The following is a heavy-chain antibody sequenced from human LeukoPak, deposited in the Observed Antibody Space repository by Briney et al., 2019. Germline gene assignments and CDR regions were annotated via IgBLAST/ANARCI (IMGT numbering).Heavy chain of an antibody. D-gene: IGHD6-19*01. CDR1: GFSFTNYS. CDR3: ARDMSNAVAGWFDP. V-gene: IGHV3-21*01. J-gene: IGHJ5*02. Sequence: GGSLRLSCAASGFSFTNYSMNWVRQAPGKGLEWVSSITSGSSNIYYADSVKGRFTISRDNSKNTLYLQMNSLRAEDTAVYYCARDMSNAVAGWFDPWGQGTLVTVSS. CDR2: ITSGSSNI.